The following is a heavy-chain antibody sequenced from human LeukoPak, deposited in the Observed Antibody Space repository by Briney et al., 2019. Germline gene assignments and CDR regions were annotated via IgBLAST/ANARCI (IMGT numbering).Heavy chain of an antibody. V-gene: IGHV4-39*07. CDR2: INHSGST. D-gene: IGHD3-22*01. J-gene: IGHJ6*02. CDR3: ASSASSGYYESYYYGMDV. Sequence: PSETLSLTCTVSGGSISSGDYYWSWIRQPPGKVLEWIGEINHSGSTNYNPSLKSRVTISVDTSKNQFSLKLSSVTAADTAVYYCASSASSGYYESYYYGMDVWGQGTTVTVSS. CDR1: GGSISSGDYY.